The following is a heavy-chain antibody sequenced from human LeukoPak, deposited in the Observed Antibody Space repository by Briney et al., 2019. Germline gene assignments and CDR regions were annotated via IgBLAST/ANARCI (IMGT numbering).Heavy chain of an antibody. V-gene: IGHV4-34*01. CDR3: ARVRGVTQGYFDY. J-gene: IGHJ4*02. CDR1: GGSFSGYY. Sequence: SETLSLTCAVYGGSFSGYYWSWIRQPPGKGLEWIGEINHSGSTNYNPSLKSRVAISVDTSKNQFSLKLSSVTAADTAVYYCARVRGVTQGYFDYWGQGTLVTVSS. CDR2: INHSGST. D-gene: IGHD2-21*02.